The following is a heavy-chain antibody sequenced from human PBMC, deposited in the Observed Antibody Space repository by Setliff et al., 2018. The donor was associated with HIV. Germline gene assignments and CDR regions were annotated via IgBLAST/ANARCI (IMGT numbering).Heavy chain of an antibody. CDR3: ARHDDCSGGICYPEGNYYYYYMDV. Sequence: ETLSLTCTVSGGSISSYYWSWIRQPPGQGLEWIGYIYYSGSTNSNPSLKSRVTISVDTSKNQFSLKLSSVTAADTAVYYCARHDDCSGGICYPEGNYYYYYMDVWGKGTTVTVSS. J-gene: IGHJ6*03. CDR2: IYYSGST. V-gene: IGHV4-59*08. D-gene: IGHD2-15*01. CDR1: GGSISSYY.